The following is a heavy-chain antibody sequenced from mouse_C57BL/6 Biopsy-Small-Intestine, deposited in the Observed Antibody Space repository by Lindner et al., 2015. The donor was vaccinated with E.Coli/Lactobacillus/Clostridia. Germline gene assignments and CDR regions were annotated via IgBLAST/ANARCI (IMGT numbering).Heavy chain of an antibody. J-gene: IGHJ4*01. CDR3: ARPIFGYGGIPYHFDF. Sequence: SVKVSCKASGYSFTDYYMHWVRQAPGQGLEWMGWINPNSGGTYYALKFQGRVTMTRDTSISAAFMELSSLTSDDTAVYYCARPIFGYGGIPYHFDFWGQGSLVTVSS. CDR1: GYSFTDYY. CDR2: INPNSGGT. D-gene: IGHD2-2*01. V-gene: IGHV1S29*02.